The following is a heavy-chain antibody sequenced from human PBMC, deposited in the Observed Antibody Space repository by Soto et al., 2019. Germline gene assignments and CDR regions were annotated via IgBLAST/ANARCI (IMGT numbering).Heavy chain of an antibody. Sequence: ASVNVSCKASGDTFTNSAFIWVRQAPGQGLEWMGWISAYNGNTDYEQKFQGRVTMTTDTSTSTAHMELRSLRSDDTAVYYCAREGSRSGRPRPHTYIDYWGQGTLVTVSS. CDR3: AREGSRSGRPRPHTYIDY. V-gene: IGHV1-18*01. CDR1: GDTFTNSA. D-gene: IGHD6-13*01. J-gene: IGHJ4*02. CDR2: ISAYNGNT.